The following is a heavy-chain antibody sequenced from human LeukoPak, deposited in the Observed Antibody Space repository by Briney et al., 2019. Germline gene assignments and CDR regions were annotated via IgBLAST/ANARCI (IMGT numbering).Heavy chain of an antibody. CDR1: GYTFTSYG. V-gene: IGHV1-8*01. J-gene: IGHJ3*02. Sequence: ASVKVSCKASGYTFTSYGISWVRQATGQGLEWMGWMNPNSGNTGYAQKFQGRVTMTRNTSISTAYMELSSLRSEDTAVYYCARVQGNEWLRFSSGAFDIWGQGTMVTVSS. CDR3: ARVQGNEWLRFSSGAFDI. CDR2: MNPNSGNT. D-gene: IGHD5-12*01.